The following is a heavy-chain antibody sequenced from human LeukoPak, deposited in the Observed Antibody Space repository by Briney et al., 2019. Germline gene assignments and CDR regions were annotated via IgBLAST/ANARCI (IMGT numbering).Heavy chain of an antibody. D-gene: IGHD1-14*01. Sequence: PGGSLRLSCAASAFTFSSYAMSWVRQAPGKGLEWVSAISGSGGKTYYADSVKGRFTISRDNSRNTLYLQTNSLRAGDTAIYYCAKETARPAGVFDYWGQGTLVTVSS. CDR1: AFTFSSYA. J-gene: IGHJ4*02. V-gene: IGHV3-23*01. CDR3: AKETARPAGVFDY. CDR2: ISGSGGKT.